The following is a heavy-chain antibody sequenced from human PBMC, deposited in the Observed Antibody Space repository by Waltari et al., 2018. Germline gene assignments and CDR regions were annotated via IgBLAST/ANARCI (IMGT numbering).Heavy chain of an antibody. Sequence: QVQLQESGPGLVKPSETLSLTCTVSGGSIISYYWSWVWQPAGKGLEWIGRIYPGAAPYYNPSLQTRIMMSVDTSQNQFSLKLSSMTAADTAVYYCARIYGSGTFIYMDVWGKGTTVTVSS. J-gene: IGHJ6*03. CDR1: GGSIISYY. CDR3: ARIYGSGTFIYMDV. D-gene: IGHD3-10*01. CDR2: IYPGAAP. V-gene: IGHV4-4*07.